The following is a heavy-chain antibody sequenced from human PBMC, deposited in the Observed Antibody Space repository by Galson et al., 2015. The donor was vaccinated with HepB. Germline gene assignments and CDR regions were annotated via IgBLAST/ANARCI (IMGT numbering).Heavy chain of an antibody. CDR2: IDPSDSYS. CDR3: ARHRFEGSGYIHDY. Sequence: QSGAEVKKPGESLRISCKGSGYSFTSCWISWVRQMPGKGLEWMGKIDPSDSYSNYSPSLQGQVTISADKSISTAYLQWSSLKASDTAMYYCARHRFEGSGYIHDYWGQGTLVTVSS. V-gene: IGHV5-10-1*04. CDR1: GYSFTSCW. D-gene: IGHD3-22*01. J-gene: IGHJ4*02.